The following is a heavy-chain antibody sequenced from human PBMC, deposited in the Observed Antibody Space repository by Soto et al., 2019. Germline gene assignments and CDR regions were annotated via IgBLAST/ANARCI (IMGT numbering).Heavy chain of an antibody. CDR3: ARAECSGGSCYILNAFDI. CDR2: ISSSSSTI. D-gene: IGHD2-15*01. V-gene: IGHV3-48*01. Sequence: PGGSLRLSCAASGFTFSSYSMNWVRQAPGKGLEWVSYISSSSSTIYYADSVKGRFTISRDNAKNSLYLQMNSLRAEDTAVYYCARAECSGGSCYILNAFDIWGQGTMVTVS. J-gene: IGHJ3*02. CDR1: GFTFSSYS.